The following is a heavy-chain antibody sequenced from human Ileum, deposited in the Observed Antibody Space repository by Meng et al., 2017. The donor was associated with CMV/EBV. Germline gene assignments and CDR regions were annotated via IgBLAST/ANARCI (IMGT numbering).Heavy chain of an antibody. CDR2: ISSSGDYT. D-gene: IGHD1-26*01. CDR1: GLTFSDQY. J-gene: IGHJ4*02. V-gene: IGHV3-11*06. CDR3: TTVHYYAINY. Sequence: QVQLVESGGGLVKPGGSLRLSCAASGLTFSDQYMSWIRQAPGKGLELISYISSSGDYTNYADSVRGRFTVSRDNAKNSLHLQLNSLRAEDTALDYCTTVHYYAINYWGQGTLVTVSS.